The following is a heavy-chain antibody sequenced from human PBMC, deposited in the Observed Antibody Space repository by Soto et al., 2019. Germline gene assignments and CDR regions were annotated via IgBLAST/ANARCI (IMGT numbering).Heavy chain of an antibody. Sequence: QVQLQESGPGLVKPSGTLSLTCAVSGGSISSSNWWSWVRQPPGKGLEWIGEIYHSGSTNYNPSPHRRITTSVDKSNNQFSLKLQSVTAADTAVSYCPRSTGLAPFDYWGPGTLVTVSS. CDR1: GGSISSSNW. CDR2: IYHSGST. V-gene: IGHV4-4*02. CDR3: PRSTGLAPFDY. D-gene: IGHD4-17*01. J-gene: IGHJ4*02.